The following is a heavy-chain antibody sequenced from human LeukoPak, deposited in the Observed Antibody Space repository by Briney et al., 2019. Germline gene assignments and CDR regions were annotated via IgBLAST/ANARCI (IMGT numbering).Heavy chain of an antibody. J-gene: IGHJ4*02. CDR1: GGSISSGDKY. Sequence: SETLSLTCNVSGGSISSGDKYWSWIRQPPGKGLEWIGYIYYSGSTYYNPSLKSRLTIPVDTSENQFSLHLTSVTAADTAVYFCARVTRWAGLDFWGQGTLVTVSS. V-gene: IGHV4-30-4*01. D-gene: IGHD2-21*02. CDR2: IYYSGST. CDR3: ARVTRWAGLDF.